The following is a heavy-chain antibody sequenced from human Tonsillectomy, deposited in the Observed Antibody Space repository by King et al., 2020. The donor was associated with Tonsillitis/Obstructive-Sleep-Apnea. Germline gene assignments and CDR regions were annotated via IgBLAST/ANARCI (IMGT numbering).Heavy chain of an antibody. CDR3: AKGGTYYPFPLDL. D-gene: IGHD1-26*01. Sequence: QLVESGGDLVQPGGSLRLSCEASGFIFSNYWVHWVRQAPGKGPLWFSRIKGDGTETTYADSVKGRFTISRDNAENTVFLQMNSLRAKDTAVYYCAKGGTYYPFPLDLWGQGTLVTVSS. J-gene: IGHJ5*02. CDR1: GFIFSNYW. V-gene: IGHV3-74*01. CDR2: IKGDGTET.